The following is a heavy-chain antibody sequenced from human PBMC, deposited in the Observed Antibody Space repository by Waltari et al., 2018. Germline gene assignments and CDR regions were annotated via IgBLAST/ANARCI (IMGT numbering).Heavy chain of an antibody. CDR3: AGDWLYAFDI. D-gene: IGHD5-12*01. CDR1: GFTFSSYA. Sequence: QVQLVEAGGGVVQPGRSLRLYCAASGFTFSSYAMHWVRQAPGKLLGWVAVISYAGSTNYYADSLKGRFTIARDNSKTTLFLQMNSLRAEETAVYYCAGDWLYAFDIWGQGTMVTVSS. V-gene: IGHV3-30-3*01. J-gene: IGHJ3*02. CDR2: ISYAGSTN.